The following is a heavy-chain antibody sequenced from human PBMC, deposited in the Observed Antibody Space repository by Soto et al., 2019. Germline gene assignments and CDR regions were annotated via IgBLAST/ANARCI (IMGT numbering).Heavy chain of an antibody. V-gene: IGHV3-73*01. CDR3: TRAASYDDDSSGYFGIKEGMGV. Sequence: GGSLRLSCAASGFTFSGSAMHWVRQASGKGLEWVGRIRSKANSYATAYAASVKGRFTISRDDSRNTAYLQMNSLKTEDTAVYYCTRAASYDDDSSGYFGIKEGMGVWGQGTTVTVSS. J-gene: IGHJ6*02. CDR2: IRSKANSYAT. CDR1: GFTFSGSA. D-gene: IGHD3-22*01.